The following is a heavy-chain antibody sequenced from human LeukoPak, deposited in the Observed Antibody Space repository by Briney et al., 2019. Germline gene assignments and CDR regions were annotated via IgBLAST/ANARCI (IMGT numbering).Heavy chain of an antibody. D-gene: IGHD3-3*01. Sequence: GGSLRLSCAASGFTFSSYGMHWVRQAPGKGLEWVAVISYDGSNKYYADSVKGRFTISRDNSKNTLYLQMNSLRAEDTAVYYCARGGNTIFGVVIMRNWFDPWGQGTLVTVSS. CDR3: ARGGNTIFGVVIMRNWFDP. J-gene: IGHJ5*02. CDR2: ISYDGSNK. V-gene: IGHV3-30*03. CDR1: GFTFSSYG.